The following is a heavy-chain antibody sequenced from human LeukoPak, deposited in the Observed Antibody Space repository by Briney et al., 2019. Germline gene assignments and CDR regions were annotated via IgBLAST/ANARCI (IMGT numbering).Heavy chain of an antibody. Sequence: ASVKVSCKASGYTFTSYDINWVRQATGQGLEWMGWINPNSGGTNYAQKFQGRVTMTRDTSISTAYMELSRLRSDDTAVYYCASSYCSSTSCYGAMDVWGQGTTVTVSS. CDR2: INPNSGGT. J-gene: IGHJ6*02. D-gene: IGHD2-2*01. CDR1: GYTFTSYD. V-gene: IGHV1-2*02. CDR3: ASSYCSSTSCYGAMDV.